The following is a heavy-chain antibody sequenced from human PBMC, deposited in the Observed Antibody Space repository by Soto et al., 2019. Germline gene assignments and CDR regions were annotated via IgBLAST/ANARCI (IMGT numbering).Heavy chain of an antibody. CDR2: IPYSGST. CDR3: ARDRAPNGYNHLDY. D-gene: IGHD5-12*01. Sequence: QVQLQESAPGLVKPSETLSLTCTVSGGSVSSGSYYWSWIRQPPGKGLEWIGYIPYSGSTNYNPSRKSRVTMSVDTPKNQFSLKLSSVTAADAAVYYCARDRAPNGYNHLDYWGQGTLVTVAS. V-gene: IGHV4-61*01. CDR1: GGSVSSGSYY. J-gene: IGHJ4*02.